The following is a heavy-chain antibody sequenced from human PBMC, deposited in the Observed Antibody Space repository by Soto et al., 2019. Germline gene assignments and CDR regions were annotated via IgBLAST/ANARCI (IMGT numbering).Heavy chain of an antibody. Sequence: SETLSLTCTVSGVSISSSSYYWGWIRQPPGKGLEWIGSIYYSGSTFYNPSLKRRVTISVDTSKNQFSLKLSSVTAADTAVYYCASHRQWLVPWDYWGQGTPVTVSS. CDR2: IYYSGST. D-gene: IGHD6-19*01. CDR1: GVSISSSSYY. V-gene: IGHV4-39*01. CDR3: ASHRQWLVPWDY. J-gene: IGHJ4*01.